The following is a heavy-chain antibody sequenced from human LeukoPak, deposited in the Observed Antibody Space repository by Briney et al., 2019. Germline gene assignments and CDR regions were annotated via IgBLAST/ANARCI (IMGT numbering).Heavy chain of an antibody. CDR1: GGTFSSYA. Sequence: SVKVSCKASGGTFSSYAISWVRQAPGQGLEWMGGIIPIFGTANYAQKFQGRVTITADKSTSTAYMELSSLRSEDTAVYYCARVGEEMATFPNTIDYWGQGTLVTVSS. D-gene: IGHD5-24*01. CDR3: ARVGEEMATFPNTIDY. V-gene: IGHV1-69*06. J-gene: IGHJ4*02. CDR2: IIPIFGTA.